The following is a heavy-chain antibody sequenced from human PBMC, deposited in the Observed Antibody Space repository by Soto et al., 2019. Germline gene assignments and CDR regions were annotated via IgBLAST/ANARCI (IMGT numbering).Heavy chain of an antibody. J-gene: IGHJ4*02. V-gene: IGHV3-33*01. CDR3: AREDHYGDSPFTFDY. D-gene: IGHD4-17*01. Sequence: QVQLVESGGGVVQPGRSLRLSCAASGFTFSSYSMHWVRQAPGKGLEWVAVIWYDGSNKYYADSVKGRFTISRDNSKNTLYLQMNSLRAEDTAVYYCAREDHYGDSPFTFDYWGQGTLVTVSS. CDR2: IWYDGSNK. CDR1: GFTFSSYS.